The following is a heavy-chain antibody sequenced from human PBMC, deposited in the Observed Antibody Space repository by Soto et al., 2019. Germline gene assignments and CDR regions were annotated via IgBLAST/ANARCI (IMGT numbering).Heavy chain of an antibody. CDR1: GDPVNSGAHY. V-gene: IGHV4-31*03. Sequence: SETLSLTCTVSGDPVNSGAHYWSWIRQHPGKGLEWIGYIYYIGSTYYNPSLKSRVTISLDTSKNQFSLKLSSVTAADTAVYYCARVRGTCFYESNPYYYLDYWGQGIMVTVSS. D-gene: IGHD3-22*01. CDR3: ARVRGTCFYESNPYYYLDY. J-gene: IGHJ4*02. CDR2: IYYIGST.